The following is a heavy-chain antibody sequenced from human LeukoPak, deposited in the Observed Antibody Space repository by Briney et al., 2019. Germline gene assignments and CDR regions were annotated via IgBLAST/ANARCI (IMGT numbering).Heavy chain of an antibody. Sequence: SETLSLTCTVSGGSISTYYWNWIRQPPGKGLEWIGYIYYSGSTNYNPSLKSRVTISVDTSKNQFSLKLSSVTAADTAVYYCARDSGYYYDSSGLPINWGQGTLVTVSS. CDR2: IYYSGST. CDR3: ARDSGYYYDSSGLPIN. CDR1: GGSISTYY. V-gene: IGHV4-59*01. D-gene: IGHD3-22*01. J-gene: IGHJ4*02.